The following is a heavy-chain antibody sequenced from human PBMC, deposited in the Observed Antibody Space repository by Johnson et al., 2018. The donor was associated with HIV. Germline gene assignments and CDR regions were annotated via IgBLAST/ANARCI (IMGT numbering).Heavy chain of an antibody. J-gene: IGHJ3*02. CDR1: GFTFDDYG. Sequence: VQLVESGGGVVRPGGSLRLSCVASGFTFDDYGMSWVRQAPGKGLEWVSYISSSGSTIYYADSVKGRFTISRDNAKNSLYLQMNSLRAEDTAVYYCARGGVVTAIPHAFDIWGQGTMVTVSS. CDR3: ARGGVVTAIPHAFDI. D-gene: IGHD2-21*02. CDR2: ISSSGSTI. V-gene: IGHV3-48*04.